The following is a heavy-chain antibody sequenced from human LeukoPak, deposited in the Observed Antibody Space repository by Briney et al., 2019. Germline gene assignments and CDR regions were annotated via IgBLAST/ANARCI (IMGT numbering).Heavy chain of an antibody. V-gene: IGHV6-1*01. J-gene: IGHJ4*02. D-gene: IGHD1-1*01. Sequence: SQTLSLTCAISGDSVSGYSAAWNWIRQSPSSGLEWLGRTYYRSNWYNDYAVSVKSRMTIHPDTSKNQVSLQLNSLTPEDTAVYYCAREEAGTYYFDYWGQGALVTVSS. CDR3: AREEAGTYYFDY. CDR2: TYYRSNWYN. CDR1: GDSVSGYSAA.